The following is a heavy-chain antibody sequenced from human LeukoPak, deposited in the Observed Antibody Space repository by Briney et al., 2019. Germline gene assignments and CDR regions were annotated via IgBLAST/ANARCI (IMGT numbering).Heavy chain of an antibody. D-gene: IGHD3-22*01. V-gene: IGHV3-23*01. J-gene: IGHJ3*02. Sequence: GGSLRLSCAASGFTFSSYAMSWVRQAPGKGLEWVSAISGSGGSTYYADSVKGRFTTSRDNSKNTLYLQMNSLRAEDTAVYYCAKGDYYDSSGYYYGSFYAFDIWGQGTMVTVSS. CDR3: AKGDYYDSSGYYYGSFYAFDI. CDR1: GFTFSSYA. CDR2: ISGSGGST.